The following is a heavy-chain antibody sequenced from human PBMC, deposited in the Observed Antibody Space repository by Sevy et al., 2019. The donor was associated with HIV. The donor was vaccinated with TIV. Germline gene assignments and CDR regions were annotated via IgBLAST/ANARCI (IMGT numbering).Heavy chain of an antibody. J-gene: IGHJ3*02. CDR2: ISGSGGST. D-gene: IGHD4-17*01. CDR3: AKYGEGLDAFDI. V-gene: IGHV3-23*01. Sequence: GGSLRLSCAASGFTFSSYAMSWVRQAPGKGLEWVSAISGSGGSTYYADSVKGRFTISRDNSKNPLYLQMNSLRAEDTAVYYCAKYGEGLDAFDIWGQGTLVTVSS. CDR1: GFTFSSYA.